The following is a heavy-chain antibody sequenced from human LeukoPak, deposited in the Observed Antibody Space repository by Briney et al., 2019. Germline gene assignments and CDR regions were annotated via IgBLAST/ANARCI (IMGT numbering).Heavy chain of an antibody. Sequence: SETLSLTCTVSGGSISSYYRSWIRQPPGKGLEWIGYIYYSGSTNYNPSLKSRVTISVDTSKNQFSLKLSSVTAADTAVYYCARHNDIAAAGNNWFDPWGQGTLVTVSS. D-gene: IGHD6-13*01. J-gene: IGHJ5*02. CDR3: ARHNDIAAAGNNWFDP. V-gene: IGHV4-59*08. CDR1: GGSISSYY. CDR2: IYYSGST.